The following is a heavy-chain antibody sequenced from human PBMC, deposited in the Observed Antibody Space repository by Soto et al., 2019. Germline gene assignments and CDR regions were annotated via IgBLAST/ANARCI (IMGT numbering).Heavy chain of an antibody. V-gene: IGHV1-2*04. CDR1: GYTFTGYY. D-gene: IGHD3-3*01. CDR2: INPNSGGT. J-gene: IGHJ6*01. CDR3: ARGKRVDQERKGFWFYLGLDG. Sequence: ASVKVSCKASGYTFTGYYMHWVRQAPGQGLEWMGWINPNSGGTNYAQKFQGWVTMTRDTSISTAYMELSRLRSDDTAVYYCARGKRVDQERKGFWFYLGLDGWGQGNKGTV.